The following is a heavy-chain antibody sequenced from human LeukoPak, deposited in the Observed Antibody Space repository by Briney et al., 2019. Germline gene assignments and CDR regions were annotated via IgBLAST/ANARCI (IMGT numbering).Heavy chain of an antibody. Sequence: PSETLSLTCAVYGGSFSGYYWSWIRQPPGKGLEWIGEINHSRSTNYNPSLKSRVTISVDTSKNQFSLKLSSVTAADTAVYYCARGGRVAAAGRYNWFDPWGQGTLVTVSS. D-gene: IGHD6-13*01. CDR1: GGSFSGYY. V-gene: IGHV4-34*01. J-gene: IGHJ5*02. CDR3: ARGGRVAAAGRYNWFDP. CDR2: INHSRST.